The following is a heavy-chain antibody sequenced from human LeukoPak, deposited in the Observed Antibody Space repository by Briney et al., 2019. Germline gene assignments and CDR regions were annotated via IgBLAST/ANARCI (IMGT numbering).Heavy chain of an antibody. J-gene: IGHJ4*02. CDR3: ARVMRVRYFDWLSSYYFDY. Sequence: ASVKVSCKASGYTFTSYDINWVRQATGQGLEWMGWMNPNSGNTGYAQNFQGRVTITRNTSISTVYMELSSLRPEDTAGYYCARVMRVRYFDWLSSYYFDYWGQGTLVTVSS. CDR2: MNPNSGNT. CDR1: GYTFTSYD. D-gene: IGHD3-9*01. V-gene: IGHV1-8*03.